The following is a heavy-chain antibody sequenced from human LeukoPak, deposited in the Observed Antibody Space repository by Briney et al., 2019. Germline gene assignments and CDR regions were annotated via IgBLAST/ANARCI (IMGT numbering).Heavy chain of an antibody. J-gene: IGHJ6*03. CDR3: ARGTLAVAGNFYYYYMDV. Sequence: PGGSLRLSCAASGFTFSSYAMHWVRQAPGKGLEYVSAISSNGGSTYYANSVKGRFTISRDNSKNTPYLQMGSLRAEDMAVYYCARGTLAVAGNFYYYYMDVWGKGTTVTVSS. CDR2: ISSNGGST. V-gene: IGHV3-64*01. CDR1: GFTFSSYA. D-gene: IGHD6-19*01.